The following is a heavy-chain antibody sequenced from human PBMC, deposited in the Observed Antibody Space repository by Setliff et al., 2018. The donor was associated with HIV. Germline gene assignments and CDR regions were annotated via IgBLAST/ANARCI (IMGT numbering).Heavy chain of an antibody. CDR3: AREVDYYYYGMDV. CDR2: IYSNGGT. Sequence: PSETLSLTCNVSGGSISSYYWSWIRQPPGKGLEYIGYIYSNGGTNYNPSLKSRVTISVDRSQNHFSLKLSSVTAADTAVYYCAREVDYYYYGMDVWGQGTTVTVSS. CDR1: GGSISSYY. J-gene: IGHJ6*02. V-gene: IGHV4-59*01.